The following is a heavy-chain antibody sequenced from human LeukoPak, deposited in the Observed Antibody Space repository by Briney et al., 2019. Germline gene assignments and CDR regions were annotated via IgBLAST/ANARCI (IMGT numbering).Heavy chain of an antibody. CDR2: IYYSGST. Sequence: PSETLSLTCTVSGGSISSYYWSWIRQPPGKGLEWIGYIYYSGSTNYNPSLKSRVTISVDTSKNQFSLKLSSVTAADTAVYYCARDRVGATGLFDYWGQGTLVTVSS. CDR1: GGSISSYY. J-gene: IGHJ4*02. CDR3: ARDRVGATGLFDY. D-gene: IGHD1-26*01. V-gene: IGHV4-59*01.